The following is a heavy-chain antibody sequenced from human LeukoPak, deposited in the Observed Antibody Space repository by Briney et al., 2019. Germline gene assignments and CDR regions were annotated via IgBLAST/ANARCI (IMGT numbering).Heavy chain of an antibody. V-gene: IGHV4-30-2*01. D-gene: IGHD6-19*01. CDR3: ARATSGWYGY. Sequence: PSQTLSLTCAVSGGSISRGGYSWSWIRQPPGKGLEWIGYIYHSGSTYYNPSLKSRVTISVDRSKNQFSLKLSSVTAADTAVYYCARATSGWYGYWGQGTLVTVSS. J-gene: IGHJ4*02. CDR2: IYHSGST. CDR1: GGSISRGGYS.